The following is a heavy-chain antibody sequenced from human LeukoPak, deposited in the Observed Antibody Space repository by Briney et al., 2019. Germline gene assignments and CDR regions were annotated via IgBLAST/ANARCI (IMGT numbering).Heavy chain of an antibody. V-gene: IGHV1-69*05. CDR2: IIPIFGTA. J-gene: IGHJ4*02. CDR1: GGTFSSYA. D-gene: IGHD3-22*01. CDR3: AREVGGAYYYDSSGYYYFDY. Sequence: SVKVSCKASGGTFSSYAISWVRQAPGQGLEWMGRIIPIFGTANYALKFQGRVTITTDESTSTAYMELSSLRSEDTAVYYCAREVGGAYYYDSSGYYYFDYWGQGTLVTVSS.